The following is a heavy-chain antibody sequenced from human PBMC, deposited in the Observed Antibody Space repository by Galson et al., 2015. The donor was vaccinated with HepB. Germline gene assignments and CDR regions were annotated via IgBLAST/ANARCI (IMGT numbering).Heavy chain of an antibody. V-gene: IGHV3-30*04. CDR2: ISYDGSNK. D-gene: IGHD6-13*01. CDR3: ARRGYSSSWYSYYFDY. CDR1: GFTFSSYA. Sequence: SLRLSCAASGFTFSSYAMHWVRQAPGKGLEWVAVISYDGSNKYYADSVKGRFTISRDNSKNTLYLQMNSLRAEDTAVYYCARRGYSSSWYSYYFDYWGQGTLVTVSS. J-gene: IGHJ4*02.